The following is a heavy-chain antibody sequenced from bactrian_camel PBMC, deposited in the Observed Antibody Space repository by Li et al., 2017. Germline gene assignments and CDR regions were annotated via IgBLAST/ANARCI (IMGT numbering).Heavy chain of an antibody. CDR1: GFPFRDQS. CDR2: INSDGGTT. Sequence: HVQLVESGGGLVQPGGSLRLSCVTSGFPFRDQSMYWVRQAPGKGLEWVSRINSDGGTTSYGDSVRGRFTVSKDNDKNTVYLQMSRLKPEDTAMYYCAASTNPYYSRCDYVSWGQGTQVTV. CDR3: AASTNPYYSRCDYVS. D-gene: IGHD4*01. J-gene: IGHJ4*01. V-gene: IGHV3S1*01.